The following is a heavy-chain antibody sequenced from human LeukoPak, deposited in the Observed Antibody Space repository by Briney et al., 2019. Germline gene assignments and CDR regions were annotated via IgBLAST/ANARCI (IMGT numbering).Heavy chain of an antibody. CDR2: ISNSGYT. J-gene: IGHJ4*02. V-gene: IGHV4-31*03. CDR1: GGSVSSGGSD. CDR3: ARARDYADYVCSWDN. Sequence: SETLSLTCTVSGGSVSSGGSDWSWIRQHPGKGLEWIGYISNSGYTYFNPSLKSRVSISVDTSKNQFSLKLSSVTAADTAVYYCARARDYADYVCSWDNWGQGTLVTVSS. D-gene: IGHD4-17*01.